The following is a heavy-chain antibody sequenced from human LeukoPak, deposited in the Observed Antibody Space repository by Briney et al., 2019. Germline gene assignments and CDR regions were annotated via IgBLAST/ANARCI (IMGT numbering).Heavy chain of an antibody. CDR3: ARDRSTTVTTYLDY. V-gene: IGHV4-39*01. Sequence: SETLSLTCTVSGCTIISSSYYWGWIRQPPGKGLEGIGSIDYSGTTYYNPSRKRPVTISVDTSKIQFSLKLSSVTAADTAVYYCARDRSTTVTTYLDYWGQGTLVTVSS. D-gene: IGHD4-17*01. J-gene: IGHJ4*02. CDR2: IDYSGTT. CDR1: GCTIISSSYY.